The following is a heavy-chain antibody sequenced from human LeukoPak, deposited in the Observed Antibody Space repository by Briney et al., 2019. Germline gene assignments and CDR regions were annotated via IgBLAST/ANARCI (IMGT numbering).Heavy chain of an antibody. CDR2: INPNSGGT. CDR1: GYTFTGNY. V-gene: IGHV1-2*02. D-gene: IGHD3-10*01. CDR3: ARDRSHYYYGSGSCQGYDY. J-gene: IGHJ4*02. Sequence: GASVKVSCKASGYTFTGNYMHWVRQAPGQGLEWMGWINPNSGGTNYAQKFQGRVTMTRDTSISTAYMELSRLRSDDTAVYYCARDRSHYYYGSGSCQGYDYWGQGTLVTVSS.